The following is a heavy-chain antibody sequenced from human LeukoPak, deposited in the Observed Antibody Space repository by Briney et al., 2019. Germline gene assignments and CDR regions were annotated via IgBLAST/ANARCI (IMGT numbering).Heavy chain of an antibody. Sequence: PSETLSLTCTVSGGSISSYYWSWLRQPPGKGLEWLGYIYYSGSTNYNPSLKSRVTISVDTSKNQFSLKLSSVTAADTAVYYCARGDIPEYYFDYWGQGTLVTVSS. CDR1: GGSISSYY. J-gene: IGHJ4*02. CDR2: IYYSGST. D-gene: IGHD2-15*01. V-gene: IGHV4-59*01. CDR3: ARGDIPEYYFDY.